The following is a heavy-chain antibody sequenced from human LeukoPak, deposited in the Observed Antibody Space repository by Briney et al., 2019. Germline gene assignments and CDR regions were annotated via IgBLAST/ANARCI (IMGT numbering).Heavy chain of an antibody. D-gene: IGHD3-9*01. Sequence: PSETLSLTCTVSGYSISSGYYWGWIRQPPGKGLEWIGSIYHSGSTYYNPSLKSRVTISVDTSKNQFSLKLSSVTAADTAVYYCARHSVRYFDWLSILGYFDNWGQGTLVTVSS. CDR3: ARHSVRYFDWLSILGYFDN. J-gene: IGHJ4*02. CDR2: IYHSGST. V-gene: IGHV4-38-2*02. CDR1: GYSISSGYY.